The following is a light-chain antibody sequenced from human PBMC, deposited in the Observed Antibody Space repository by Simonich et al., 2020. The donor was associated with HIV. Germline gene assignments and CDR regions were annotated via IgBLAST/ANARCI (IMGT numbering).Light chain of an antibody. Sequence: DIVMTQSPDSLAVSLGERATINCKSSQSVLYSSNNKNYLVGYQQKPGQPPKLLIYWASTREAGVPDRVSGSGSGTDFTLTISSLQAEDVAVYYCQQYYDTPITFGQGTRLEIK. CDR2: WAS. CDR1: QSVLYSSNNKNY. J-gene: IGKJ5*01. CDR3: QQYYDTPIT. V-gene: IGKV4-1*01.